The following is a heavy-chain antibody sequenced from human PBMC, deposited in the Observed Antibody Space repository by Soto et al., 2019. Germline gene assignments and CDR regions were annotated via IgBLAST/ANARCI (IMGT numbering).Heavy chain of an antibody. D-gene: IGHD2-8*01. CDR1: GYSFTSYW. J-gene: IGHJ6*02. Sequence: GDSLKISCKGSGYSFTSYWISWVRQLPGKGLAWMGRIDPSDSYTNYSPSFQGHVTISADKSISTAYLQWSSLKASDTAVYYCARHREGYCTNGGCYLYYYYYGMDVWGQGTTVTVSS. CDR3: ARHREGYCTNGGCYLYYYYYGMDV. CDR2: IDPSDSYT. V-gene: IGHV5-10-1*01.